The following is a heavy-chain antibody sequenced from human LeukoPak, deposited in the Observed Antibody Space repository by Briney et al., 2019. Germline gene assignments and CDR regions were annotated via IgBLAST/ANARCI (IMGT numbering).Heavy chain of an antibody. D-gene: IGHD6-13*01. CDR1: GGSISSSSYY. CDR3: ARGSEQQLAY. CDR2: IYYSGST. J-gene: IGHJ4*02. Sequence: YPSETLSLTCTVSGGSISSSSYYWGWIRQPPGKGLEWIGSIYYSGSTYYNPSLKSRVTISVDTSKNQFSLKLSSVTAADTAVYYCARGSEQQLAYWGQGTLVTVSS. V-gene: IGHV4-39*01.